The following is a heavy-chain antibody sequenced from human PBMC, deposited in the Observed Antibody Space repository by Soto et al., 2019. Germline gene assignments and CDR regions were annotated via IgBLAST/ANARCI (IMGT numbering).Heavy chain of an antibody. J-gene: IGHJ4*02. V-gene: IGHV3-74*01. CDR1: GFPFSSYW. CDR2: IRGDGVTT. CDR3: SREYYGLLTGYYTDY. Sequence: EVQLVESGGDLVQRGGSLRLSCAASGFPFSSYWMHWVRHTPGKGLDWVARIRGDGVTTYYADSVTGRFTGSRDNAKNPLSLQIGDLKAEDTPVYYCSREYYGLLTGYYTDYLSQGTLVSVSS. D-gene: IGHD3-9*01.